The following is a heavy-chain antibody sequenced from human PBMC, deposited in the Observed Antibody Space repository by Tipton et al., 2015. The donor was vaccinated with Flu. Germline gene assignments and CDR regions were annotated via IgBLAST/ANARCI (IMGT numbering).Heavy chain of an antibody. V-gene: IGHV4-59*08. CDR1: NGSLSSYY. D-gene: IGHD4-11*01. CDR2: IYNGVYT. J-gene: IGHJ5*02. Sequence: TLSLTCIVSNGSLSSYYWNWIRQSPGKGLEWIGYIYNGVYTKYNPSLRSRVTITVDRPKNHFSLRLTSVTAADTAVYYCARRDFSNYVSDPKNWFDPWGQGTLVTVSS. CDR3: ARRDFSNYVSDPKNWFDP.